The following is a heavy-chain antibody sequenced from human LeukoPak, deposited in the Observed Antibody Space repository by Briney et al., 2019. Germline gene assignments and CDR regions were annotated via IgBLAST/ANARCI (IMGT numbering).Heavy chain of an antibody. CDR1: GYTFNGYY. J-gene: IGHJ4*02. CDR2: INSNSGAR. Sequence: ASVKVSCKASGYTFNGYYMHWVRQAPGQGLESMGWINSNSGARNYAQKFQGRVTMSRDTSINTAYMELSRLTSDDTAVYYCARGRGGATTGLDHWGQGALVTASS. V-gene: IGHV1-2*02. D-gene: IGHD1-26*01. CDR3: ARGRGGATTGLDH.